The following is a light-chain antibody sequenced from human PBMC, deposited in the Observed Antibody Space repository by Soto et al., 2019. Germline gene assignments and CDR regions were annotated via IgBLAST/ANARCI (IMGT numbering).Light chain of an antibody. CDR2: LNSDGSH. Sequence: QSVLTQSPSASASLGASVKLTCTLSSGRSSDTIAWHQQQPEKGPRFLMKLNSDGSHNKGDGIPDRFSGSSSGAERYLTISSLPSEDEADYYCQTWGPGTEVFGGGTKLTVL. V-gene: IGLV4-69*01. CDR1: SGRSSDT. CDR3: QTWGPGTEV. J-gene: IGLJ2*01.